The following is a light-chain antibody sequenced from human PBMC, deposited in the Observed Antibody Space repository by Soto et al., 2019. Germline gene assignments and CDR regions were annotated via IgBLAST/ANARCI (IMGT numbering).Light chain of an antibody. Sequence: PGERATLSCRASQGVSSYLAWYQQKPGQAPRLLIYDASNRATGIPARFSGSGSGTDFTLTISSLEPEDFAVYYCQQRSNWPPITFGQGTRLDIK. V-gene: IGKV3-11*01. CDR3: QQRSNWPPIT. J-gene: IGKJ5*01. CDR1: QGVSSY. CDR2: DAS.